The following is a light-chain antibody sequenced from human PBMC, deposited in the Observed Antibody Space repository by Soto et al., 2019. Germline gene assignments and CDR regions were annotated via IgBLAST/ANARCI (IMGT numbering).Light chain of an antibody. CDR1: QSLSST. Sequence: EMVMTQSPATLSVSPGERATLSCRASQSLSSTVAWYQQKPGQAPRLLIYGASTRATGIPARFSGNGSGTDFTLTISSLQSEDFAVYYCQEYNNWPYSFTFGPGTKVDIK. J-gene: IGKJ3*01. V-gene: IGKV3-15*01. CDR2: GAS. CDR3: QEYNNWPYSFT.